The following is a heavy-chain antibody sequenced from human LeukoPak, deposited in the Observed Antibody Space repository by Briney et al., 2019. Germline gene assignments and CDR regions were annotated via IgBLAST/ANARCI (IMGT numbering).Heavy chain of an antibody. CDR2: ITWNSDAI. CDR3: ATNPPGIAVAGNGNFDY. CDR1: GFPVDNYA. J-gene: IGHJ4*02. V-gene: IGHV3-9*01. D-gene: IGHD6-19*01. Sequence: GGSLRLSCAASGFPVDNYAMHWVRQAPGKGLEWISGITWNSDAIGYADSVKGRFTISRDNAKNSLYLQMNSLRADDTAFYYCATNPPGIAVAGNGNFDYWGQGTLVTVSS.